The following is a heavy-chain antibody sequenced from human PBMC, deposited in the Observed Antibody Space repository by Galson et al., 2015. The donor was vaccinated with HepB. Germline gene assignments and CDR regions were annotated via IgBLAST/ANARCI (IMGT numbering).Heavy chain of an antibody. CDR2: ISSSSSYI. J-gene: IGHJ3*02. V-gene: IGHV3-21*01. Sequence: SLRLSCAASGFTFSSYSMNWARQAPGKGLEWVSSISSSSSYIYYADSVKGRFTISRDNAKNSLYLQMNSLRAEDTAVYYCARSSDYDILTGYYPGWAFDIWGQGTMVTVSS. D-gene: IGHD3-9*01. CDR3: ARSSDYDILTGYYPGWAFDI. CDR1: GFTFSSYS.